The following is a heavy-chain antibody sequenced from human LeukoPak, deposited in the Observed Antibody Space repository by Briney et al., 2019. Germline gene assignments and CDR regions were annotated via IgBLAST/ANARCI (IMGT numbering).Heavy chain of an antibody. CDR3: ARGMGYGSGSYYNTDWFDP. Sequence: SETLSLTCAVSGGSISSGGYSWSWIRQPPGKGLEWIGYIYHSGSTYYNPSLKSRVTISVDRSKNQFFLKLSSVTAADTAVYYCARGMGYGSGSYYNTDWFDPWGQGTLVTVSS. V-gene: IGHV4-30-2*01. CDR1: GGSISSGGYS. CDR2: IYHSGST. J-gene: IGHJ5*02. D-gene: IGHD3-10*01.